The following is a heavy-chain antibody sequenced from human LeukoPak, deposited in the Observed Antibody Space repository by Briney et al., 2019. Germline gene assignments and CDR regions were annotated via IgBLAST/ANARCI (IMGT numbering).Heavy chain of an antibody. CDR3: AREKRRLVDF. CDR1: GFTFSEYT. D-gene: IGHD6-25*01. J-gene: IGHJ4*02. V-gene: IGHV3-43*01. Sequence: GGSLRLSCAAYGFTFSEYTMHWIRQAPGKGLERVSLITHDGGCVVYDDSVRGRFTISRDNSRNSLYLQMDSLRTEDTALYYCAREKRRLVDFWGQGTLVTVSS. CDR2: ITHDGGCV.